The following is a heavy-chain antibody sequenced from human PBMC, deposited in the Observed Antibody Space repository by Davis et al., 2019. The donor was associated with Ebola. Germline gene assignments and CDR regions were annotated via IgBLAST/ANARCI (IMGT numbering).Heavy chain of an antibody. CDR3: ARDRRYSSSWYFGMDV. CDR2: INSDGGTT. V-gene: IGHV3-74*01. CDR1: GFTFSSYS. J-gene: IGHJ6*02. D-gene: IGHD6-13*01. Sequence: GESLKISCAASGFTFSSYSMNWVRQAPGKGLMWVARINSDGGTTDFADSVKGRFTISRDNSKNTLYLQMNSLRAEDTAVYYCARDRRYSSSWYFGMDVWGQGTTVTVSS.